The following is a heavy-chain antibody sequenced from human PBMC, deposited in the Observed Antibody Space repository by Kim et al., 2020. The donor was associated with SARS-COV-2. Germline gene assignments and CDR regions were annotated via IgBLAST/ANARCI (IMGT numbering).Heavy chain of an antibody. V-gene: IGHV4-34*01. Sequence: SETLSLTCAVYGGSFSGYYWSWIRQPPGKGLEWIGEINHSGSTNYNPSLKSRVTISVVTSKNQFSLKLSSVAAADTAVYYCARGVRGTMIVVVITPYYY. CDR2: INHSGST. J-gene: IGHJ6*01. CDR3: ARGVRGTMIVVVITPYYY. CDR1: GGSFSGYY. D-gene: IGHD3-22*01.